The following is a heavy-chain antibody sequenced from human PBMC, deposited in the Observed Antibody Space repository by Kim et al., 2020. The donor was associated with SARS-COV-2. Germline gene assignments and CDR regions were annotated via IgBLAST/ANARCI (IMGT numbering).Heavy chain of an antibody. CDR2: IIPILGIA. V-gene: IGHV1-69*02. Sequence: SVKVSCKASGGTFSSYTISWVRQAPGQGLEWMGRIIPILGIANYAQKFQGRVTITADKSTSTAYMELSSPRSEDTAVYYCARSGTNDYGDLDYWGQGTLVTVSS. CDR1: GGTFSSYT. CDR3: ARSGTNDYGDLDY. J-gene: IGHJ4*02. D-gene: IGHD4-17*01.